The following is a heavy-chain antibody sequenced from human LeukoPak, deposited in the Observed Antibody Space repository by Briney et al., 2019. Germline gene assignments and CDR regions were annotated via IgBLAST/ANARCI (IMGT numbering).Heavy chain of an antibody. CDR2: INHSGST. CDR1: GGSFSGYY. CDR3: ATSSGYSSSMNWFDP. Sequence: PSETLSLTCAVYGGSFSGYYWSWIRQPPGTGLEWIGEINHSGSTNYNPSLKSRVTISVDTSKNQFSLKLSSVTAADTAVYYCATSSGYSSSMNWFDPWGQGTLVTVSS. J-gene: IGHJ5*02. V-gene: IGHV4-34*01. D-gene: IGHD6-13*01.